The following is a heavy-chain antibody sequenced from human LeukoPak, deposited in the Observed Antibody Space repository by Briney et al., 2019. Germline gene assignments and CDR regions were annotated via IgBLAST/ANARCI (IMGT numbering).Heavy chain of an antibody. CDR1: GYTFTSYD. V-gene: IGHV1-2*02. D-gene: IGHD1-14*01. CDR3: ARDHLLFRQPPNWFDP. J-gene: IGHJ5*02. Sequence: ASMKVSCKASGYTFTSYDINWVRQATGQGLEWMGWINPDSGGTKYAQKFQDRVTMTSDTSISTAYMELSRLRSDDTAVYYCARDHLLFRQPPNWFDPWGQGTLVTVSS. CDR2: INPDSGGT.